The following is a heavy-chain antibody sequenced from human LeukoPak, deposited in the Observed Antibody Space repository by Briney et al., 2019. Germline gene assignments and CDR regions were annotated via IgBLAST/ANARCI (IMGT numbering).Heavy chain of an antibody. V-gene: IGHV3-21*01. J-gene: IGHJ3*02. D-gene: IGHD2-2*01. CDR2: ISSSSSYI. Sequence: GGSLRLSCAASGFTFSSYSMNWVRQAPGKGLEWVSSISSSSSYIYYADSVKGRFTISRDNAKNSLYLQMNSLRAEDTAVYYCARGSRTYHWHQLLLGPQDAFDIWGQGTMVTVSS. CDR1: GFTFSSYS. CDR3: ARGSRTYHWHQLLLGPQDAFDI.